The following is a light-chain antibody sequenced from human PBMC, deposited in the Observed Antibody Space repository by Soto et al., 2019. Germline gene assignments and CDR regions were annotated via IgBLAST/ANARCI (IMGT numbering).Light chain of an antibody. J-gene: IGKJ2*01. CDR3: QQYGNVPST. Sequence: VVLSRSPGTLSLSPGQGVTLSCRARGRNSGNYLAWYQQRLGQAPTFLIYGTSSVATGIPGRFSGSGSGTDFTLTISRLQPEDFAIYYCQQYGNVPSTLGQGTKVDIK. CDR2: GTS. CDR1: GRNSGNY. V-gene: IGKV3-20*01.